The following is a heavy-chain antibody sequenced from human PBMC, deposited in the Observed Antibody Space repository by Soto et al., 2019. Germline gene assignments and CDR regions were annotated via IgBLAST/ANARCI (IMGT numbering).Heavy chain of an antibody. D-gene: IGHD2-2*01. J-gene: IGHJ4*02. CDR1: GFTFSSYS. CDR3: ARHRTSNSVTGIDY. V-gene: IGHV3-48*02. CDR2: ISSSSSTI. Sequence: WGSLRLSCAASGFTFSSYSMNWVRQAPGKGLEWVSYISSSSSTIYYADSVKGRFTISRDNAKNSLYLQMNSLRDEDTAVYYCARHRTSNSVTGIDYWGQGTLVTVSS.